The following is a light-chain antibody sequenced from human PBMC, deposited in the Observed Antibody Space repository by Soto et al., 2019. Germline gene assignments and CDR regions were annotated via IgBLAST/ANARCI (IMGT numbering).Light chain of an antibody. V-gene: IGKV1-5*03. Sequence: DIQMTQSPSTLSASVGDRVTITCRASQSISDYLAWYQQKPGKAPRLLIYKASSLESGVPSRFSGSGSGTDFTLTISSLQPDDIATYYCQQYSSYSTFGQGTKVDIK. J-gene: IGKJ2*01. CDR1: QSISDY. CDR2: KAS. CDR3: QQYSSYST.